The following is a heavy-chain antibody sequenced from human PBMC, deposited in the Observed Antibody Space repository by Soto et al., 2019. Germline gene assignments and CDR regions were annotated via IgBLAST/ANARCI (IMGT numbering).Heavy chain of an antibody. V-gene: IGHV3-21*01. CDR2: ISSSSSYI. CDR3: ARGYYDSSGYYYFDY. J-gene: IGHJ4*02. CDR1: GFTFSSYS. Sequence: LRLSCAASGFTFSSYSMNWVRQAPGKGLEWVSSISSSSSYIYYADSVKGRFTISRDNAKNSLYLQMNSLRAEDTAVYYCARGYYDSSGYYYFDYWGQGTLVTVSS. D-gene: IGHD3-22*01.